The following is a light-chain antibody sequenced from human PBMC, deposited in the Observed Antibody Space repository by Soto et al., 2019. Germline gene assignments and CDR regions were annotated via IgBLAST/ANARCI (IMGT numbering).Light chain of an antibody. J-gene: IGKJ1*01. CDR1: QSISSW. V-gene: IGKV1-5*01. Sequence: DIQMTQPPSTLSASLGDRVTITCRASQSISSWLAWYQQKPGKAPKLLIYDASSLESGVPSRFSGSGSGTEFTLTISSLQPDDFATYYCQQYNSYSTFGQGTKVDIK. CDR3: QQYNSYST. CDR2: DAS.